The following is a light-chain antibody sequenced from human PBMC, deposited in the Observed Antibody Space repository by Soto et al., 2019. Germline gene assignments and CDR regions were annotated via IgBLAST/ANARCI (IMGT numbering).Light chain of an antibody. Sequence: QSALTQPRSVSGSPGQSVTISCTGTSSDVGRYDYVSWYQQYPGEAPKLIIYDVTERPSGVPDRFSGSKSGNTASLTISGLRAEDEAAYSCCSFAGSYSYVFGGGTKGTVL. CDR2: DVT. CDR3: CSFAGSYSYV. J-gene: IGLJ1*01. CDR1: SSDVGRYDY. V-gene: IGLV2-11*01.